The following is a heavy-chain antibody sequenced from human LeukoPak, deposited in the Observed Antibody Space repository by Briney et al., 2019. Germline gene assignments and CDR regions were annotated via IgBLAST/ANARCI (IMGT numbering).Heavy chain of an antibody. V-gene: IGHV3-64D*06. CDR1: GFVFTIYT. Sequence: PGGSLRLSCSASGFVFTIYTMYWVRQAPGKGPEYVSTISGSGNGFSIYYADSVKGRFTISRDNSKNIVYLQMNGLRSEDTAVYYCVKDFGRVRGTPDSWGQGTLVTVSS. CDR3: VKDFGRVRGTPDS. CDR2: ISGSGNGFSI. D-gene: IGHD3-16*01. J-gene: IGHJ4*02.